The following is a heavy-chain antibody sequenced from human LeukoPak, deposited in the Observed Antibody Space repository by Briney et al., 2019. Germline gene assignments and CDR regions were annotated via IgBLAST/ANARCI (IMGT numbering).Heavy chain of an antibody. D-gene: IGHD6-13*01. CDR2: IWYDGSNK. V-gene: IGHV3-33*08. J-gene: IGHJ6*02. CDR1: GFTFRHYT. Sequence: GTSLRLSCAASGFTFRHYTMHWVRQAPGKGLEWVAVIWYDGSNKYYADSVKGRFTISRDNSKNTLYLQMNSLRAEDTAVYYCAREEAAAGYYYYGMDVWGQGTTVTVSS. CDR3: AREEAAAGYYYYGMDV.